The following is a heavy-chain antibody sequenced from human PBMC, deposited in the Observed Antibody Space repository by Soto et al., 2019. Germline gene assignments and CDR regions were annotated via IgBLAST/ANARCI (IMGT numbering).Heavy chain of an antibody. Sequence: QVQLQQSGPGLVKPSQTLSLTCTVSGGSISFDHYHWTWIRQPPGTGLEGIGYVHYSGSVLYNPSLQSRVSISVDTSKNQFSLKLSSVTAADTAVYFCAREDDGGDRDYYGLDVWGQGTTVTVSS. CDR1: GGSISFDHYH. V-gene: IGHV4-30-4*01. J-gene: IGHJ6*02. CDR3: AREDDGGDRDYYGLDV. CDR2: VHYSGSV. D-gene: IGHD2-21*02.